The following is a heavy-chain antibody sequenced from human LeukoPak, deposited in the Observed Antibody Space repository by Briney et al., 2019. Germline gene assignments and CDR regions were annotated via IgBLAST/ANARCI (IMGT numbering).Heavy chain of an antibody. J-gene: IGHJ4*02. D-gene: IGHD3-22*01. CDR3: ARDLELVYYDSSGYDY. Sequence: GGSLRLSCAASGFTFSSYAMSWVRQAPGKGLEWVSAISGSGGSTYYADSVKGRFTISRDNAKNTLYLQMNSLRAEDTAVYYCARDLELVYYDSSGYDYWGQGTLVIVSS. V-gene: IGHV3-23*01. CDR2: ISGSGGST. CDR1: GFTFSSYA.